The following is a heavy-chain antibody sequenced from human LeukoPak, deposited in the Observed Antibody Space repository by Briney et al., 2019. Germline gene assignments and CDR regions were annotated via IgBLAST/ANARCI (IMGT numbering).Heavy chain of an antibody. CDR2: INHSGST. Sequence: SETLSLTCAVYGGSFSGYYWSWIRQPPGKGLEWIGEINHSGSTNYNPSLKSRVTISVDTSKNQFSLKLNSVTAADTAVYYCIVVHYPGAPFDPWGQGTLVTVSS. V-gene: IGHV4-34*03. D-gene: IGHD3-22*01. J-gene: IGHJ5*02. CDR1: GGSFSGYY. CDR3: IVVHYPGAPFDP.